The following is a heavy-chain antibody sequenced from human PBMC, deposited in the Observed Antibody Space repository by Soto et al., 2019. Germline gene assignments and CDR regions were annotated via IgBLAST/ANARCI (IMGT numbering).Heavy chain of an antibody. D-gene: IGHD3-9*01. J-gene: IGHJ6*02. CDR3: ARRTHYDILTGYYYYYGMDV. Sequence: SETLSLTCTVSGGSISSYYWSWIRQPPGKGLEWIGYIYYSGSTNYNPSLKSRVTISVDTSKNLFSLKMSSVTAADTALYYCARRTHYDILTGYYYYYGMDVWGQGTTVTVSS. V-gene: IGHV4-59*08. CDR2: IYYSGST. CDR1: GGSISSYY.